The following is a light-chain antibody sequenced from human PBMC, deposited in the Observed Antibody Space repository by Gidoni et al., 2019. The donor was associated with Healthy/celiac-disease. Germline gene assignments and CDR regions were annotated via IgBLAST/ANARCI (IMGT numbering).Light chain of an antibody. CDR3: QPSSRPPIT. CDR1: QSISSY. Sequence: DIQMTQSPSSLSASVGDRVTITCRASQSISSYLNWYQQKPGKAPKLLIYAASSLQSGVPSRFIGSGSGTDFTLTISSLPPEDFATYYCQPSSRPPITFGPGPRLAIK. CDR2: AAS. J-gene: IGKJ5*01. V-gene: IGKV1-39*01.